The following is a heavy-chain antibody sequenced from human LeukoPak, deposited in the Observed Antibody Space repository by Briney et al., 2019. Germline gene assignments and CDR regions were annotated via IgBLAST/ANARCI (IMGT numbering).Heavy chain of an antibody. J-gene: IGHJ4*02. CDR2: ISGSGGST. CDR1: GFTFSSYG. D-gene: IGHD5-18*01. V-gene: IGHV3-23*01. CDR3: AKLNTAMVRAFVGY. Sequence: GGTLRLSCAASGFTFSSYGMSWVRQAPGKGLEWVSAISGSGGSTYYADSVKGRFTISRDNSKNTLYLQMNSLRAEDTAVYYCAKLNTAMVRAFVGYWGQGTLVTVSS.